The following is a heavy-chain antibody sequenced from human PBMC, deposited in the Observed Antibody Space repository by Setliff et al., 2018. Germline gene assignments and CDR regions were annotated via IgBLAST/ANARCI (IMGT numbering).Heavy chain of an antibody. D-gene: IGHD3-3*01. CDR2: INPNNGGT. CDR3: VREGLSFGPGCCPNWLDP. V-gene: IGHV1-2*06. Sequence: ASVKVSCKASGYTFTDHYLYWVRQAPGQGLECMGRINPNNGGTNNAQKFQGRVTLTRDTSITTVYMELSTLTSDDTAVYYCVREGLSFGPGCCPNWLDPWGQGTLVTVSS. J-gene: IGHJ5*02. CDR1: GYTFTDHY.